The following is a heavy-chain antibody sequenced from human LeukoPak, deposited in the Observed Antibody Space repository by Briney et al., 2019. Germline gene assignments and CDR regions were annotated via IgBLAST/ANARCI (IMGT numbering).Heavy chain of an antibody. J-gene: IGHJ4*02. V-gene: IGHV4-34*01. CDR3: ARHSLGASTGY. D-gene: IGHD3-16*01. CDR2: INHSGST. CDR1: GGSFSGYY. Sequence: SETLSLTCAVYGGSFSGYYWSWIRQPPGKGLEWIGEINHSGSTNYNPSLKSRVTISVDTSKNQFSLKLSSVTAADTAVYYCARHSLGASTGYWGQGTLVTVSS.